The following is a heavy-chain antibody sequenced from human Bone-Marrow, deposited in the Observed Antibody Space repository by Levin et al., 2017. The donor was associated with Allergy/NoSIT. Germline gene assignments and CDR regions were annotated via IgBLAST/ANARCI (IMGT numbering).Heavy chain of an antibody. CDR1: GFTFSTYV. D-gene: IGHD7-27*01. J-gene: IGHJ6*02. CDR2: ISDSGFTT. Sequence: GASVKVSCAASGFTFSTYVMSWVRQPPGMGLEWVSTISDSGFTTHYADSVKGRFTISRDNSKNTLFLQMNSLRAEDTAVYYCAEQEGGLAGTLGVWGQGTTVTVSS. V-gene: IGHV3-23*01. CDR3: AEQEGGLAGTLGV.